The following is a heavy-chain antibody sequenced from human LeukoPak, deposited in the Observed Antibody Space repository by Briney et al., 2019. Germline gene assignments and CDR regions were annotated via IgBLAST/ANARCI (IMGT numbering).Heavy chain of an antibody. CDR1: EYTFTGYY. CDR2: IIPIFGTA. D-gene: IGHD3-9*01. Sequence: ASVKVSCKASEYTFTGYYMHWVRQAPGQGLEWMGGIIPIFGTANYAQKFQGRVTITADKSTSTAYMELSSLRSEDTAVYYCASSMSDILTGYCAFDIWGQGTMVTVSS. CDR3: ASSMSDILTGYCAFDI. J-gene: IGHJ3*02. V-gene: IGHV1-69*06.